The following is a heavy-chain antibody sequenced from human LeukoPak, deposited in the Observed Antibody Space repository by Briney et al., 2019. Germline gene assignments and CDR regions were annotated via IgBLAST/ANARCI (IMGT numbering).Heavy chain of an antibody. Sequence: GASVKVSCKASGYTFTSYGISWVRQAPGQGLEWMGWISAYNGNTNYAQKLQGRVTMTTDTSTSTAYMELRSLRSDDTAVYYCARDTYYYGSGSSNWFDPWGQGTLVTVSS. CDR3: ARDTYYYGSGSSNWFDP. D-gene: IGHD3-10*01. V-gene: IGHV1-18*01. J-gene: IGHJ5*02. CDR2: ISAYNGNT. CDR1: GYTFTSYG.